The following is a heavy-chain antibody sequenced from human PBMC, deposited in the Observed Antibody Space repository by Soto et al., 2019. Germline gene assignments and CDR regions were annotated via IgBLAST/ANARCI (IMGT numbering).Heavy chain of an antibody. V-gene: IGHV3-21*01. D-gene: IGHD3-3*01. J-gene: IGHJ6*02. CDR2: ISSSSSYI. CDR3: ARDLGAMYDFWSGYINYYYYGMDV. CDR1: GFTFSSYS. Sequence: GGSLRLSCAASGFTFSSYSMNWVRQAPGKGLEWVSSISSSSSYIYYADSVKGRFTISRDNAKNSLYLQMNSLRAEDTAVYYCARDLGAMYDFWSGYINYYYYGMDVWGQGTTVTVAS.